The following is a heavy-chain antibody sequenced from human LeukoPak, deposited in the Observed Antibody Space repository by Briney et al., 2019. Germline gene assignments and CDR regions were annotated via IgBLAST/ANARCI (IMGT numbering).Heavy chain of an antibody. Sequence: ASVKVSCKASGYTFTSYAMHWVRQAPGQRLEWMGWINAGNGNTKYSQKFEGRVTITRDTSASTAYMELSSLRSEDTAVYYCARETIPYYFDYWGQGTLVTVSS. V-gene: IGHV1-3*01. J-gene: IGHJ4*02. CDR3: ARETIPYYFDY. CDR1: GYTFTSYA. CDR2: INAGNGNT. D-gene: IGHD3-9*01.